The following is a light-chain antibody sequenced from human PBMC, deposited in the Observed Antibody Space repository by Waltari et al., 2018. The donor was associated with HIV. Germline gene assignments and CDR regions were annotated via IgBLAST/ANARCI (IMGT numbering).Light chain of an antibody. V-gene: IGLV2-18*02. Sequence: QSALTQPPSVSASPGQSVTISCTGTSSDIGAYNRVSWYLQPPGTAPKVIIDESKKRPSGVPARFSGSKSGSTASLTISGLQAEDEADYFCSSYKNNNTLVFGTGTKVTVL. CDR3: SSYKNNNTLV. J-gene: IGLJ1*01. CDR2: ESK. CDR1: SSDIGAYNR.